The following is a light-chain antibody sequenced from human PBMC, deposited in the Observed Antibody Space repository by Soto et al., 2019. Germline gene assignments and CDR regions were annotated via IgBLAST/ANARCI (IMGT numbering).Light chain of an antibody. Sequence: EIVMTQFPATLSVSPGERATLSCRASQSLSSGYLAWYQQKFGQAPRLLIYDASRRATGIPERFSGSGSGTDFTLTINRLEPEDFAVYYCQQYGSSPTFGLGTKVDIK. CDR1: QSLSSGY. J-gene: IGKJ1*01. V-gene: IGKV3-20*01. CDR2: DAS. CDR3: QQYGSSPT.